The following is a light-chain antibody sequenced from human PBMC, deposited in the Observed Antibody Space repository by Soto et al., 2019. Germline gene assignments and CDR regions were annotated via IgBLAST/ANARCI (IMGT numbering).Light chain of an antibody. Sequence: DIQMNQSPYTLSASVGDRVTITCRASQSISRWLALYQQKPGKAPELLIYDASSLETGVPSRFSGSGSGTEFSLTISSLQPDDFATYYCQQYHSYPVTFGQGTRLEIK. J-gene: IGKJ5*01. CDR1: QSISRW. CDR3: QQYHSYPVT. CDR2: DAS. V-gene: IGKV1-5*01.